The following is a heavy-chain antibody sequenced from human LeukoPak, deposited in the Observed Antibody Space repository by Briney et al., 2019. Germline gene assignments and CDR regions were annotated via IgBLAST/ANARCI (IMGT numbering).Heavy chain of an antibody. CDR3: ARGLDYYGSGSYLGY. CDR2: ISSTGGTI. J-gene: IGHJ4*02. CDR1: GFTFSSNS. Sequence: AGGSLRLSCAASGFTFSSNSMNWVRQAPGKGLEWVSYISSTGGTIYYADSMKGRFTISRDNSKNTLYLQMNSLRAEDTAVYYCARGLDYYGSGSYLGYWGQGILVTVSS. V-gene: IGHV3-48*01. D-gene: IGHD3-10*01.